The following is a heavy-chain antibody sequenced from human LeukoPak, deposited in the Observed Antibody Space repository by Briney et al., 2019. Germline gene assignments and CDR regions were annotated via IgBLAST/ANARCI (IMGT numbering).Heavy chain of an antibody. CDR3: ARESHHRDHYDSSGYAYYYYYYMDV. CDR1: GGSISSGDYY. D-gene: IGHD3-22*01. J-gene: IGHJ6*03. V-gene: IGHV4-30-4*08. CDR2: IYYSGST. Sequence: SQTLSLTCTVSGGSISSGDYYWSWIRQPPGKGLEWIGYIYYSGSTYYNPSLKSRVTISVDTSKNQFSLKLSSVTAADTAVYYCARESHHRDHYDSSGYAYYYYYYMDVWGKGTTVTVSS.